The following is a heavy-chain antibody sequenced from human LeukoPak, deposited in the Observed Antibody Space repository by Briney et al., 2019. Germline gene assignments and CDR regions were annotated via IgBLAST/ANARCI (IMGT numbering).Heavy chain of an antibody. Sequence: PSETLSLTCTVSGGSISSSSYYWGWIRQPPGKGLEWIGSTYYSGSTYYNPSLKSRVTISVDTSKNQFSLKLSSVTAADTAVYYCASPHPSRLDPYYFDYWGQGTLVTVSS. J-gene: IGHJ4*02. CDR2: TYYSGST. CDR3: ASPHPSRLDPYYFDY. V-gene: IGHV4-39*01. CDR1: GGSISSSSYY. D-gene: IGHD6-19*01.